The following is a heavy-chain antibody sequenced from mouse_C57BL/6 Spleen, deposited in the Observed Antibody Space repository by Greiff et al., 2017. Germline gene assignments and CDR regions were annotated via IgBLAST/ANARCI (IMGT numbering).Heavy chain of an antibody. V-gene: IGHV1-20*01. CDR2: INPYNGDT. Sequence: VQLQQSGPELVKPGDSVKISCKASGYSFTGYFMNWVMQSHGKSLEWIGRINPYNGDTFYNQKFKGKATLTVDKSSSTAHMELRSLTSEDSAVYYCATYDYDDYFDYWGQCTTLTVSS. CDR3: ATYDYDDYFDY. CDR1: GYSFTGYF. D-gene: IGHD2-4*01. J-gene: IGHJ2*01.